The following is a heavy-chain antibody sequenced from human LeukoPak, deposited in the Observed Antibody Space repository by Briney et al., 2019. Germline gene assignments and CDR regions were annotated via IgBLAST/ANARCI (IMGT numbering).Heavy chain of an antibody. D-gene: IGHD6-13*01. CDR2: VYYSGST. J-gene: IGHJ3*02. CDR3: ARLYSSSWYKAFDI. V-gene: IGHV4-61*01. CDR1: GGSVSSGNYY. Sequence: PSEALSLTCTVSGGSVSSGNYYWSWIRQPPGKGLEWIGDVYYSGSTNYNPSLKSRVTISVDTSKNQFSLKLSSVTTADTAVYYCARLYSSSWYKAFDIWGQGTMVTVSS.